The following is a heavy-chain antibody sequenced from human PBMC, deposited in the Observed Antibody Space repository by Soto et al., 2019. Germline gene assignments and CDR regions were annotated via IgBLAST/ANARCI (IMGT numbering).Heavy chain of an antibody. CDR2: IYYTGSP. D-gene: IGHD1-20*01. V-gene: IGHV4-59*01. CDR1: GGSISNYY. J-gene: IGHJ4*02. Sequence: SSETLSLTCTVSGGSISNYYWSWLRQPPGKGLEWIGYIYYTGSPNYNPSPKSRVTISVDTSKNKFYLKLTSVTAADTAVYYCARDVTGTSVDHWGQGTLVAVSS. CDR3: ARDVTGTSVDH.